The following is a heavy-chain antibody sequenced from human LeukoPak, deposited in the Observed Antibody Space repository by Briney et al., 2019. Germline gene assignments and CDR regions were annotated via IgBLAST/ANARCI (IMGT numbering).Heavy chain of an antibody. J-gene: IGHJ4*02. CDR1: GFTFDDYA. V-gene: IGHV3-9*01. CDR3: AKDSGSGSYWDPFDY. D-gene: IGHD3-10*01. Sequence: GGSLRLSCAASGFTFDDYAMHWVRQAPGKGLEWVSGISWNSGSIGYADSVKGRFTISRDNAKNSLYLQMNSLRAEDTALYYCAKDSGSGSYWDPFDYWGQGTLVTVSS. CDR2: ISWNSGSI.